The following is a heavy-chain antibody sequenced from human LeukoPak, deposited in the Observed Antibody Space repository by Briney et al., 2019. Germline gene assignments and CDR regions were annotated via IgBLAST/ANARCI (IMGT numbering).Heavy chain of an antibody. J-gene: IGHJ4*02. V-gene: IGHV1-69*04. CDR3: ARGDRPGSLYYFDY. CDR1: GGTFSSYA. CDR2: IIPILGIA. Sequence: SVKVSCKASGGTFSSYAISWVRQAPGQGLEWMGRIIPILGIANYAQKFQGRVTITADKSTSTAYMELSSLRSEDTAVYYSARGDRPGSLYYFDYWGQGTLVTVSS. D-gene: IGHD3-10*01.